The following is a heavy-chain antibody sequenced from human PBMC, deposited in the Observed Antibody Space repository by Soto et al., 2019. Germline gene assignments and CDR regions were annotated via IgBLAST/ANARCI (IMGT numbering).Heavy chain of an antibody. D-gene: IGHD3-10*01. CDR3: ARDIGSYAYGEGY. Sequence: PSETLSLTCSVSGGSINRYWWSWIRQPAGKGLEWIGRVYSSGTTDYNPSLNSRATMSVETSKNQFSLKLSSVTAAAPAVYYCARDIGSYAYGEGYWGQGIQVTVSS. CDR2: VYSSGTT. V-gene: IGHV4-4*07. J-gene: IGHJ4*02. CDR1: GGSINRYW.